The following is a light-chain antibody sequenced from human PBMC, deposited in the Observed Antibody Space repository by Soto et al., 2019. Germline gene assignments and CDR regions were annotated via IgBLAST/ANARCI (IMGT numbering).Light chain of an antibody. CDR1: QSIGSSY. Sequence: EIVLTQSPGTLSLSPEERATLSCRASQSIGSSYLAWYQQKPGQAPRLLIYGASTRATGIPARFSGSGSGTDFTLTISSLEPEDFAVYYCQQRGNWPQTFGQGTKVDIK. J-gene: IGKJ1*01. V-gene: IGKV3D-20*02. CDR2: GAS. CDR3: QQRGNWPQT.